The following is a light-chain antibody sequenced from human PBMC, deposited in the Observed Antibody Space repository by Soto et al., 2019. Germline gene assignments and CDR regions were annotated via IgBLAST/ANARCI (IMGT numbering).Light chain of an antibody. J-gene: IGKJ4*01. CDR2: WAS. CDR1: QNLLYSSNNKNY. CDR3: QQYYSDPLT. Sequence: DIVMTQSPDSLAVSLGERATINCKSSQNLLYSSNNKNYLAWYQQKPGQPPKLLIYWASTREPGVPDRFSGSGSGTDFTLTISSLQAEDVAVYHCQQYYSDPLTFGGGTKVEIK. V-gene: IGKV4-1*01.